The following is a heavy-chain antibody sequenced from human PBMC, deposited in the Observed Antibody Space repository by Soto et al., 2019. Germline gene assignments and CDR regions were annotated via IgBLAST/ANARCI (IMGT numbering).Heavy chain of an antibody. CDR1: GFTFSSYG. CDR3: ARERYYYGSGDTDAFDI. D-gene: IGHD3-10*01. CDR2: IWYDGSNK. V-gene: IGHV3-33*01. J-gene: IGHJ3*02. Sequence: QVQLVESGGGVVQPGRSLRLSCAASGFTFSSYGMHWVRQAPGKGLEWVAVIWYDGSNKYYADSVKGRFTISRDNSKNTLYLQMNSLRAEDTAVYYCARERYYYGSGDTDAFDIWGQGTMVTVSS.